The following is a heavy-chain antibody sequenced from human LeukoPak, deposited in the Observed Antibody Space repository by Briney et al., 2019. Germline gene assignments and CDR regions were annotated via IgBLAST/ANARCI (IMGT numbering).Heavy chain of an antibody. CDR2: ISYDGSNK. CDR3: AKGLFDYGGFSDYFDY. J-gene: IGHJ4*02. Sequence: GGSLRLSCAASGFTFSRYGIHWVRQGPGKGLEWVAVISYDGSNKYYADSVKGRFTISRDSSKNTLYLQMNSLRAEDTAVYYCAKGLFDYGGFSDYFDYWGQGILVTVSS. D-gene: IGHD4-23*01. V-gene: IGHV3-30*18. CDR1: GFTFSRYG.